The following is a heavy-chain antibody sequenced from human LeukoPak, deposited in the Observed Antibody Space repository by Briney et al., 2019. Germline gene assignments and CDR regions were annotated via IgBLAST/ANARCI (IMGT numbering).Heavy chain of an antibody. D-gene: IGHD3/OR15-3a*01. J-gene: IGHJ4*02. CDR2: IYYSGST. Sequence: PSETLSLTCTVSDGSISSYYWSWIRQPPGKGLEWIGYIYYSGSTNYNPSLKSRVTISVDTSKNQFSLKLSSMIAADTAVYYCARDLKDYYFDYWGQGTLVTVSS. V-gene: IGHV4-59*01. CDR3: ARDLKDYYFDY. CDR1: DGSISSYY.